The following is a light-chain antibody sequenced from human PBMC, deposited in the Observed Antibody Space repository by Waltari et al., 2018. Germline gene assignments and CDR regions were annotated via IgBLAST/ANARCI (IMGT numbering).Light chain of an antibody. Sequence: EIVLTQSPGTASLSPGERVTLSRRASQTVGSSSLAWYQQKPGQAPRLVIYRASRRATGIPDRFSGSVSGTDFSLTISRLEPEDFAVYYCQQHGTLPGTFGQGTKVEIK. CDR1: QTVGSSS. CDR2: RAS. CDR3: QQHGTLPGT. J-gene: IGKJ1*01. V-gene: IGKV3-20*01.